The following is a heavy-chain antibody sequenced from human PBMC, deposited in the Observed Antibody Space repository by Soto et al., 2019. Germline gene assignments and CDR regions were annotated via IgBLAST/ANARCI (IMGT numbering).Heavy chain of an antibody. J-gene: IGHJ5*02. Sequence: SETLSLTCTVSGASISGFYWSWIRKSAGKGLEWIGRIYATGTTDYNPSLKSRVMMSVDTSKKQLSLKLRSVTAADTAVYYCVRDGTKTLRDWFDPWGQGISVTVSS. D-gene: IGHD1-1*01. CDR2: IYATGTT. V-gene: IGHV4-4*07. CDR3: VRDGTKTLRDWFDP. CDR1: GASISGFY.